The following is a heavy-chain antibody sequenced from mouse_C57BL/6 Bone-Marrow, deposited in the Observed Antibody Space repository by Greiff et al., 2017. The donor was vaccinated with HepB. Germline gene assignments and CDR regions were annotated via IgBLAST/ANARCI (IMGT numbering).Heavy chain of an antibody. CDR3: ARDDGYDEAY. CDR2: ISDGGSYT. CDR1: GFTFSSYA. D-gene: IGHD2-2*01. Sequence: DVKLVESGGGLVKPGGSLKLSCAASGFTFSSYAMSWVRQTPEKRLEWVATISDGGSYTYYPDNVKGRLTISRDNAKNNLYLQMSHLKSEDTAMYYCARDDGYDEAYWGQGTLVTVSA. V-gene: IGHV5-4*01. J-gene: IGHJ3*01.